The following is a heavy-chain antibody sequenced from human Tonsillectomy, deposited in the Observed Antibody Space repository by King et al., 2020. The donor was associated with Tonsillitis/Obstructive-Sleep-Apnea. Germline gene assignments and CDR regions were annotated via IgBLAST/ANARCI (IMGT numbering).Heavy chain of an antibody. Sequence: VQLVESGGGVVQPGRSLRLSCAASGFTFSSYAMHWVRQAPGKGLEWVAVISYDGSNKYYADSVKGRFTISRDNSKNTLYLQMNSLRAEDTAVYYCARDGLPDFWGGYYRDYYYYYMDVWGKGTTVTVSS. CDR3: ARDGLPDFWGGYYRDYYYYYMDV. CDR1: GFTFSSYA. V-gene: IGHV3-30*01. CDR2: ISYDGSNK. D-gene: IGHD3-3*01. J-gene: IGHJ6*03.